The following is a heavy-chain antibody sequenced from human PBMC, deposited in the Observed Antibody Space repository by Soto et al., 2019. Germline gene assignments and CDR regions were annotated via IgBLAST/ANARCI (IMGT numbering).Heavy chain of an antibody. Sequence: PSETLSLTCTVSGGSISSYYWSWIRQPAGKGLEWIGRIYTSGSTNYNPSLKSRVTMSVDTSKNQFSLKLSSVTAADTAVYYCARDARIAAAPPGWFDPWGQGTLVTVSS. J-gene: IGHJ5*02. CDR2: IYTSGST. CDR3: ARDARIAAAPPGWFDP. CDR1: GGSISSYY. D-gene: IGHD6-13*01. V-gene: IGHV4-4*07.